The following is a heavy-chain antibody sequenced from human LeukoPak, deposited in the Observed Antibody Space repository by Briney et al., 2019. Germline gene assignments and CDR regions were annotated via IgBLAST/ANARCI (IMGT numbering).Heavy chain of an antibody. CDR1: GFTFSSYS. CDR2: ISSSSSYI. CDR3: ARGSSSWYAWFDP. V-gene: IGHV3-21*01. Sequence: GGSLRLSCAASGFTFSSYSMNWVRQAPGKGLEWDSSISSSSSYIYYADSVKGRFTISRDNAKNSLYLQMNSLRAEDTAVYYCARGSSSWYAWFDPWGQGTLVTVSS. J-gene: IGHJ5*02. D-gene: IGHD6-13*01.